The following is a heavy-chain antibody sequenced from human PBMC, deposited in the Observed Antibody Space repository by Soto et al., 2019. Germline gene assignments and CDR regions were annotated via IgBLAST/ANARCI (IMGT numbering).Heavy chain of an antibody. D-gene: IGHD3-22*01. Sequence: VQLVESGGGVVQPGRSLRLSCAASGFTFSSYAMHWVRQAPGKGLEWVAVISYDGSNKYYADSVKGRFTISRDNSKNTLYLQMNSLRAEDTAVYYCARSHQMYYYDSSGYSDAFDIWGQGTMVTVSS. CDR2: ISYDGSNK. CDR3: ARSHQMYYYDSSGYSDAFDI. J-gene: IGHJ3*02. V-gene: IGHV3-30-3*01. CDR1: GFTFSSYA.